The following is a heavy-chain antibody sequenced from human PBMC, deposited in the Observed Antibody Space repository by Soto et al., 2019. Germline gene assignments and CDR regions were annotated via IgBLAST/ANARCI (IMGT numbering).Heavy chain of an antibody. Sequence: PGGSLRLSCAATGFTFSSYGMHWVRQAPGKGLEWVAVIRYDGSSKYYADSVKGRFTISRDNSKNTLYLQMNSLRAEDTAVYYCAKGSFYDSSGYYTPSDYYYGMDVWGQGTTVTV. V-gene: IGHV3-30*18. CDR3: AKGSFYDSSGYYTPSDYYYGMDV. CDR1: GFTFSSYG. D-gene: IGHD3-22*01. J-gene: IGHJ6*02. CDR2: IRYDGSSK.